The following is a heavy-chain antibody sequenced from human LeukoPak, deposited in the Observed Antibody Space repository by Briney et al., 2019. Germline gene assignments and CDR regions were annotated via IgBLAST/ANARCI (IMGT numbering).Heavy chain of an antibody. Sequence: SETLSLTCTVSGGSTSNYYWSWIRQPPGKGLEWIGHIYSSGTTNYNPSLESRVTISIDTSKNHFSLRLRSVTAADTAVYYCARSFSVEWLLLWGQGTLVTVSS. V-gene: IGHV4-59*08. D-gene: IGHD3-3*01. CDR3: ARSFSVEWLLL. CDR2: IYSSGTT. CDR1: GGSTSNYY. J-gene: IGHJ4*02.